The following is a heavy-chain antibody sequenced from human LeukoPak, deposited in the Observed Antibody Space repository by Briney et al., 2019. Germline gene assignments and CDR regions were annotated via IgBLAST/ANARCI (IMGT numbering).Heavy chain of an antibody. CDR3: TSFGEWAFDI. CDR2: INHSGST. Sequence: SETLSLTCAVYGGSFSGYYWSWIRQPPGKGLEWIGEINHSGSTNYNPSLKSRVTISVDTSKNQFSLKLSSVTAADTAVYYCTSFGEWAFDIWGQGTMVTVSS. J-gene: IGHJ3*02. V-gene: IGHV4-34*01. CDR1: GGSFSGYY. D-gene: IGHD3-10*01.